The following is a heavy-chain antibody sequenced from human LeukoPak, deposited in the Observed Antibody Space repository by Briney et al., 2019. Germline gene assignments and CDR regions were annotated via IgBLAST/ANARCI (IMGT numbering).Heavy chain of an antibody. CDR3: ARGDPTSTDV. J-gene: IGHJ6*04. Sequence: SETLSLTCAVYGGSFSGYYWSWIRQPPGKGLEWSGEINHSGSTNYNPSLTSRVTISVDTSKNQFSLKLCSVTAADTAVYYCARGDPTSTDVWGKGTTVTVSS. CDR2: INHSGST. CDR1: GGSFSGYY. V-gene: IGHV4-34*01.